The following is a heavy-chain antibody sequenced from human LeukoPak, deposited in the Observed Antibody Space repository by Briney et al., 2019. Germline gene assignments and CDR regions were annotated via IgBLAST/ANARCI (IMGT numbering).Heavy chain of an antibody. D-gene: IGHD2-15*01. CDR1: RDXISSGNC. CDR3: ARLCSGDTCSSYFDY. J-gene: IGHJ4*02. Sequence: SETLSLTCAVSRDXISSGNCWSWVRQPPGKGLEWIGEIYHSGDTNYNPSLKSRVTISVDKSKNQFSLNLNSVTAADTAVYYCARLCSGDTCSSYFDYWGQGTLVTVSS. V-gene: IGHV4-4*02. CDR2: IYHSGDT.